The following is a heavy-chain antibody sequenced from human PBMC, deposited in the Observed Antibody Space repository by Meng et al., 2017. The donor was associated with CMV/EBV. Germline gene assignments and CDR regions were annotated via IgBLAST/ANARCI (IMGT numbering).Heavy chain of an antibody. CDR2: IIPIFGTA. Sequence: QVQLVQSEAEVKKPWSSVKVYCKASGGTFSSYSISWVRQAPGQGLEWMGGIIPIFGTANYAQKFQGRVTITADESTSTAYMELSSLRSEDTAVYYCARMPRDGYNYIDYWGQGTLVTVAS. CDR1: GGTFSSYS. V-gene: IGHV1-69*12. CDR3: ARMPRDGYNYIDY. D-gene: IGHD5-24*01. J-gene: IGHJ4*02.